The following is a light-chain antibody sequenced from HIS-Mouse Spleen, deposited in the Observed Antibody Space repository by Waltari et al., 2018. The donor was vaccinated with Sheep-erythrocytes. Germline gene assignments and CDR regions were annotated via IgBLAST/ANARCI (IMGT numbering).Light chain of an antibody. CDR2: DAS. CDR3: QQFNSYP. CDR1: QGISSA. Sequence: AIQLTQSPSSLSASVGDRVTITCRASQGISSALAWYQQKPGKAPKLLIYDASSLESGVPSRFSGSGAGTDFTLTISSLQPEDFATYYCQQFNSYPFGGGTKVEIK. J-gene: IGKJ4*01. V-gene: IGKV1-13*02.